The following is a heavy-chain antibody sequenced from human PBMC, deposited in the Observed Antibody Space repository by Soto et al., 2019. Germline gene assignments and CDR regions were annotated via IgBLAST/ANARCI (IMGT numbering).Heavy chain of an antibody. CDR3: ARLDSGSYPYYYYYGMDV. V-gene: IGHV5-51*01. CDR1: GDSFTSYR. CDR2: IYPGDSDA. D-gene: IGHD1-26*01. Sequence: GESLKISCKGSGDSFTSYRIGWVRQMPGKGLEWMGIIYPGDSDARYSPSFQGQVIISADKSISTAYLQWSSLKASDTAMYYCARLDSGSYPYYYYYGMDVWGQGTTVTVSS. J-gene: IGHJ6*02.